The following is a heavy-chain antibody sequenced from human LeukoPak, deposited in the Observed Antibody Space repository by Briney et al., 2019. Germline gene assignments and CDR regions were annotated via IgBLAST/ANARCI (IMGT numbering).Heavy chain of an antibody. D-gene: IGHD3-10*01. CDR3: AKDSYYGSGSYFSAFDI. V-gene: IGHV3-9*01. CDR2: ISWNSGSI. CDR1: GFTFSSYS. Sequence: GGSLRLSCAASGFTFSSYSMNWVRQAPGKGLEWVSGISWNSGSIGYADSVKGRFTISRDNAKNSLYLQMNSLRAEDTALYYCAKDSYYGSGSYFSAFDIWGQGTMVTVSS. J-gene: IGHJ3*02.